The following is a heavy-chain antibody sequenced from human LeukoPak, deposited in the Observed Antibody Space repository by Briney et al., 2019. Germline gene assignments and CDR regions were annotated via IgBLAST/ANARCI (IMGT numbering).Heavy chain of an antibody. J-gene: IGHJ4*02. CDR1: GGSISSYY. Sequence: SETLSLTCTVSGGSISSYYWSWIRQPPGKGLEWIGYIYYSGSTNYNPSLKSRVTMSVDTSKNQLSLKLSSVTAADTAVYYCARDGRGSGSLPFEYWGQGTLVTVSS. D-gene: IGHD3-10*01. V-gene: IGHV4-59*12. CDR2: IYYSGST. CDR3: ARDGRGSGSLPFEY.